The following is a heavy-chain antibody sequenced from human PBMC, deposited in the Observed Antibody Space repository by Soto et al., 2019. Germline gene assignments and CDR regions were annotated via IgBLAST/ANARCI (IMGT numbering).Heavy chain of an antibody. CDR3: ARGGLQILKRFDS. D-gene: IGHD2-15*01. CDR2: VSHDGRNT. Sequence: PGGSLRLSCAASGFTFSDYAMHWVRQAPGKGLEWVAVVSHDGRNTHYADSVKGRFTLTRDASATTAYMELSSLNSEDTAVYYCARGGLQILKRFDSWGQGTLVTVSS. J-gene: IGHJ4*02. CDR1: GFTFSDYA. V-gene: IGHV3-30*03.